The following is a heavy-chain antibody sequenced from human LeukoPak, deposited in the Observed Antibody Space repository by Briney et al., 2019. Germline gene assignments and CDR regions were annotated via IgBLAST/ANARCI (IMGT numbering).Heavy chain of an antibody. Sequence: SETLSLTCTVSGGSISSSSYYWGWIRQPPGKGLEWIGSIYYSGSTYYNPSLKSRVTISVDTSKNQFSLKLSSVTAADTAVYYCARGYYDSSGYYSFFDYWGQGTLVNVSS. CDR1: GGSISSSSYY. CDR3: ARGYYDSSGYYSFFDY. V-gene: IGHV4-39*07. CDR2: IYYSGST. D-gene: IGHD3-22*01. J-gene: IGHJ4*02.